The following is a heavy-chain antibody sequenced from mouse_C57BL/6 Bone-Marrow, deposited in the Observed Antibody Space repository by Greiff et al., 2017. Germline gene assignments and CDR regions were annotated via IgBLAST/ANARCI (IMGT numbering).Heavy chain of an antibody. Sequence: EVKLMESGGGLVQPGGSLSLSCAASGFTFTDYYMSWVRQPPGKALEWLGFIRNKANGYTTEYSASVKGRFTISRDNSQSILYLQMNALRAEDSATYYCASYGYYVGYFDYWGQGTTLTVSS. J-gene: IGHJ2*01. V-gene: IGHV7-3*01. CDR1: GFTFTDYY. CDR2: IRNKANGYTT. D-gene: IGHD2-3*01. CDR3: ASYGYYVGYFDY.